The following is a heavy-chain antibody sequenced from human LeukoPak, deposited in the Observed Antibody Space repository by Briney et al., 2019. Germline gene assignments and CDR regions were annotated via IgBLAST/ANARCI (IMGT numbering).Heavy chain of an antibody. CDR1: GGSFSGYY. D-gene: IGHD1-1*01. CDR3: ARTTKRRYNWNDRYAFDI. Sequence: TSETLSLTCTVSGGSFSGYYWSWLRQPPGKGLEWLGEINHSGSTNYNPSLKSRVTISVDTSKNQFSLKLSSATAADTAVYYCARTTKRRYNWNDRYAFDIWGQGTMVTVSS. CDR2: INHSGST. J-gene: IGHJ3*02. V-gene: IGHV4-34*01.